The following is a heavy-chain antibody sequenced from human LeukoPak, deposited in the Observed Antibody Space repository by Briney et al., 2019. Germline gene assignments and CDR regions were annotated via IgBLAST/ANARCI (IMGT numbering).Heavy chain of an antibody. CDR1: GGSISSYY. D-gene: IGHD2-15*01. CDR3: ARVGYCSGGSCYFTWDY. Sequence: SETLSLTCAVSGGSISSYYWTWIRQPPGKGLEWIGYIYYSGSTNYNPSLQSRVTISVDTSKNQFSLKLSSVTAADTAVYYCARVGYCSGGSCYFTWDYWGQGTLVTVSS. J-gene: IGHJ4*02. CDR2: IYYSGST. V-gene: IGHV4-59*01.